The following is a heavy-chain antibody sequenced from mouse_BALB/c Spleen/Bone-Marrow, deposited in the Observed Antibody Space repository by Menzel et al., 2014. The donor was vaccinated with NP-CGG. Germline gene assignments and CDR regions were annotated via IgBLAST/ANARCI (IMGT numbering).Heavy chain of an antibody. Sequence: VHVKQSGAELVKPGASVKLSCTASGFNIKDTYMHWVKQRPEQGLEWIGRIDPAHGNPKYDPKFQGKATITADTSSNTAYLQLSSLTSEDTAVYYCARRGYYGNYYYAMDYWGQGTSVTVSS. CDR1: GFNIKDTY. J-gene: IGHJ4*01. CDR3: ARRGYYGNYYYAMDY. V-gene: IGHV14-3*02. CDR2: IDPAHGNP. D-gene: IGHD2-1*01.